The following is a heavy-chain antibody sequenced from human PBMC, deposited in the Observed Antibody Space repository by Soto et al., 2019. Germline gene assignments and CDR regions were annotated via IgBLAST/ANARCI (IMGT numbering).Heavy chain of an antibody. D-gene: IGHD3-10*01. CDR3: ATDDYGIFPY. J-gene: IGHJ4*02. V-gene: IGHV1-2*02. CDR2: IDPRSGGT. Sequence: SVKVSCKVSGYPFTTYYIHWVRQAPVQGLEWMGWIDPRSGGTVYEQKFQGRVTMTRDTSISTVYMDLSGLTSDDTALYYCATDDYGIFPYWGQGSLVTVSS. CDR1: GYPFTTYY.